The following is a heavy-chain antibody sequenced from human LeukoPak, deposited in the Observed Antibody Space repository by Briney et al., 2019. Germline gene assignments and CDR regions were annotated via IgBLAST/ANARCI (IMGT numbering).Heavy chain of an antibody. CDR1: GASVNRGYYH. V-gene: IGHV4-61*01. Sequence: SESLSLTCPVTGASVNRGYYHWSWIRQPPWKALEWFGVIYATGSTSTRFNPPLMSRDTLSVDTSQNHYSLTLNPVTAADTAVYFCARFKSSGWYYCDNWRQGTLNSVPS. J-gene: IGHJ4*02. CDR2: IYATGSTST. CDR3: ARFKSSGWYYCDN. D-gene: IGHD3-22*01.